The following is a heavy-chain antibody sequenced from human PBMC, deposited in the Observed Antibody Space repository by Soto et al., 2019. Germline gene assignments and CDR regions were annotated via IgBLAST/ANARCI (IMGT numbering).Heavy chain of an antibody. CDR3: ARGRGAYYDFWSGYYTPNYYFDY. D-gene: IGHD3-3*01. J-gene: IGHJ4*02. V-gene: IGHV4-59*12. CDR2: IFYSGTT. CDR1: GASIPSTY. Sequence: SDTRFSTCTVSGASIPSTYWSWIRQSPWKCLVWSVYIFYSGTTNYNPSLKNRVTTSVDTSKNQFSLKLSHVTAADTAVYYCARGRGAYYDFWSGYYTPNYYFDYWGQGTMVPVSS.